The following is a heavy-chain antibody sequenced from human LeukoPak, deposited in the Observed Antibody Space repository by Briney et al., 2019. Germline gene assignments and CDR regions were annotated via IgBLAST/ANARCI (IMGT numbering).Heavy chain of an antibody. V-gene: IGHV1-69*05. CDR1: GGTFSSYA. Sequence: SVKVSCKASGGTFSSYAISWVRQAPGQGLEWMGGIIPIFGTANYAQKFQGRVTITTDESTSTAYMELSSLRSEDTAVYYCAGGRNPITMVRGVTLGYWGQGTLVTVSS. CDR3: AGGRNPITMVRGVTLGY. D-gene: IGHD3-10*01. CDR2: IIPIFGTA. J-gene: IGHJ4*02.